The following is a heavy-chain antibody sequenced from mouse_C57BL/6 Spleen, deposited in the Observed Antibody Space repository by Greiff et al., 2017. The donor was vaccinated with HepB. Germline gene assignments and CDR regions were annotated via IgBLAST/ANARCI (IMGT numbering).Heavy chain of an antibody. J-gene: IGHJ1*03. CDR2: IYPRDGST. Sequence: QVQLQQSGPELVKPGASVKLSCKASGYTFTSYDINWVKQRPGQGLEWIGLIYPRDGSTKYNEKFKGKATLTVDTSSSTAYMELHSLTSEDSAVYFCARNYDEYWYFDVWGTGTTVTVSS. CDR3: ARNYDEYWYFDV. CDR1: GYTFTSYD. V-gene: IGHV1-85*01. D-gene: IGHD2-4*01.